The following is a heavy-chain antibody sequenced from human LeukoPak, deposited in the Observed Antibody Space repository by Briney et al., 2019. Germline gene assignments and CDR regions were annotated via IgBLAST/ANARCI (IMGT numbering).Heavy chain of an antibody. CDR1: GYTFTGYY. J-gene: IGHJ4*02. CDR3: ARGVDSSGGPFDY. D-gene: IGHD6-19*01. Sequence: GASVNVSCKASGYTFTGYYMHWVRQAPGQGLEWMGWINPNSGGTNYAQKFQGRVTMTRDTSISTAYMELSRLRSDDTAVYYCARGVDSSGGPFDYWGQGTLVTVSS. V-gene: IGHV1-2*02. CDR2: INPNSGGT.